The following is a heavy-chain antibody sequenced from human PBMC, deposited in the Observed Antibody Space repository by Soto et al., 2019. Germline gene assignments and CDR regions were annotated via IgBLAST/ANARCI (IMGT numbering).Heavy chain of an antibody. CDR3: AKDIRYYEHEGFCDS. D-gene: IGHD3-22*01. J-gene: IGHJ4*02. V-gene: IGHV3-9*01. CDR1: GFTFDDYA. CDR2: ISWNSGSI. Sequence: EVQLVESGGGLVQPGRSLRLSCAASGFTFDDYAMHWVRQAPGKGLEWVSGISWNSGSIGYADSVKGRFTIYRDNAKNYLYLQMNSLRAEDTALYYCAKDIRYYEHEGFCDSWGKGTLVTVSS.